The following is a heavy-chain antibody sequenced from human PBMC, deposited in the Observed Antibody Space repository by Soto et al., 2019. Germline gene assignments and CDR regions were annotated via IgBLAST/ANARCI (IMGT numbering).Heavy chain of an antibody. D-gene: IGHD5-12*01. J-gene: IGHJ4*02. V-gene: IGHV3-33*01. CDR3: ARDGLVATIYGFDY. Sequence: GGSLRLSCAASGFTFSSYGMHWVRQAPGKGLEWVAVIWYDGSNKYYADSVKGRFTISRDNSKNTLYLQMNSLRAEDTAVYYCARDGLVATIYGFDYWGQGTLVTVSS. CDR1: GFTFSSYG. CDR2: IWYDGSNK.